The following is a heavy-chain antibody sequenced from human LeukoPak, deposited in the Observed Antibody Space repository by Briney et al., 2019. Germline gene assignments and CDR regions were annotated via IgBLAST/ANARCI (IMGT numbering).Heavy chain of an antibody. Sequence: GGSLRLSCAASGFTFSSYAMSWVRQAPGKGLEWVSAIGGSGGSTYYADSVKGRFTISRDNSKNTLYLQMNSLRAEDTAVYYCAKGGGWLYYFDYWGQGTLVTVSS. CDR2: IGGSGGST. CDR3: AKGGGWLYYFDY. D-gene: IGHD6-19*01. CDR1: GFTFSSYA. J-gene: IGHJ4*02. V-gene: IGHV3-23*01.